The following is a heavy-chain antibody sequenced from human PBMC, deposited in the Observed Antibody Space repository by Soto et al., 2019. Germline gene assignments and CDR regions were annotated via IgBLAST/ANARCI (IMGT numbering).Heavy chain of an antibody. J-gene: IGHJ6*03. CDR2: IKNDGSST. Sequence: EVQLVESGGGLVQPGGSLRLSCAASGFTFNRYWMHWVRQAPGKGLVWVSRIKNDGSSTTYADSVKGRFSISRDDGKNTLYLQMNSLRVEDTAVYHCAKVEDDYYYRDVWGKGTTVTVSS. CDR3: AKVEDDYYYRDV. CDR1: GFTFNRYW. V-gene: IGHV3-74*01.